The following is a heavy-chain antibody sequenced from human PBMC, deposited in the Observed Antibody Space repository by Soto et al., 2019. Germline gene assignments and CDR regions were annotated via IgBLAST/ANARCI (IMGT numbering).Heavy chain of an antibody. Sequence: PSETLSLTCAVYGASLSDNYCNWLRQPPGKGLEWIGEINHSGNTNYNPSLRSRVTISIDTSKNQLSLNLRSVSAADTAVYYCARGRDEFYAWGQGTPVTVYS. CDR2: INHSGNT. J-gene: IGHJ5*02. CDR1: GASLSDNY. V-gene: IGHV4-34*01. CDR3: ARGRDEFYA.